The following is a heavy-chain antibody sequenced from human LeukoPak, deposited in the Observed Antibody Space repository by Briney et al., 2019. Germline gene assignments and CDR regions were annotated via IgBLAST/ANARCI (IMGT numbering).Heavy chain of an antibody. Sequence: PGGSLRLSCAASGFTVSSNYMSWVRQAPGKGLEWVSVIYRGGSTYYADSVKGRFTISSDNSKNALYLQMNSLRAEDTAVYYCARGPDYSNFFDYWGQGTLVTVSS. CDR2: IYRGGST. D-gene: IGHD4-11*01. V-gene: IGHV3-53*01. CDR1: GFTVSSNY. CDR3: ARGPDYSNFFDY. J-gene: IGHJ4*02.